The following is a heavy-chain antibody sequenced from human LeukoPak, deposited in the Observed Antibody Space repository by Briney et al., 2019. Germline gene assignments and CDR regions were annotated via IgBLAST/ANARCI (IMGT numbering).Heavy chain of an antibody. Sequence: SETLSLTCTVSGGSISSSSYYWGGIRQPPGKGLEWIADIYYSGSTYYNPSLKSRVTISVDTSKNQFSLKLSSVTAADTAVYYCARRVEVRGVINERLYYFDYWGQGTLVTVSS. CDR2: IYYSGST. D-gene: IGHD3-10*01. CDR3: ARRVEVRGVINERLYYFDY. J-gene: IGHJ4*02. CDR1: GGSISSSSYY. V-gene: IGHV4-39*01.